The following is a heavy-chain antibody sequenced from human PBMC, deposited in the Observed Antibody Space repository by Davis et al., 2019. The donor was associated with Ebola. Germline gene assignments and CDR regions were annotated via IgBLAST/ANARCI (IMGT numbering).Heavy chain of an antibody. J-gene: IGHJ4*02. CDR2: INPNSGGT. Sequence: ASVKVSCKASGYTFTGYYMHWVRQAPGQGLEWMGWINPNSGGTNYAQKFQGWVTMTRDTSISTAYMELSRLRSDDTAVYYYATGGVMITFGGVALHYWGQGTLVTVSS. D-gene: IGHD3-16*01. CDR3: ATGGVMITFGGVALHY. V-gene: IGHV1-2*04. CDR1: GYTFTGYY.